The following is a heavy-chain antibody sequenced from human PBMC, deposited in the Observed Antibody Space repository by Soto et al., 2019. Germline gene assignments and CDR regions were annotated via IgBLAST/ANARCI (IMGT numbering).Heavy chain of an antibody. V-gene: IGHV3-23*01. J-gene: IGHJ4*02. CDR2: ISGSGAITDT. Sequence: EVQLLESGGGLVQPGGSLRLSCAASGFIFSNYAMSWVRQAPVRVLEGGSGISGSGAITDTYYADSVRGRFSISRDNSHNTLYLHMNSLRAEDTAVYYCAKGRDYGGNYRDYWGQGTLVTVSS. CDR1: GFIFSNYA. D-gene: IGHD4-17*01. CDR3: AKGRDYGGNYRDY.